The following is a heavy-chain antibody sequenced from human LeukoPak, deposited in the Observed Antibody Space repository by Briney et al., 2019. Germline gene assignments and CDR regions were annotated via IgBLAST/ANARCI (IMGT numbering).Heavy chain of an antibody. CDR1: GSTFSSYA. CDR3: AKDSFIVATSTDGMDV. D-gene: IGHD5-12*01. V-gene: IGHV3-23*01. CDR2: ISGSGGST. J-gene: IGHJ6*02. Sequence: GGSLRLSCAASGSTFSSYAMSWVRQAPGKGLEWVSAISGSGGSTYYADSVKGRFTISRDNSKNTLYLQMNSLRAEDTAVYYCAKDSFIVATSTDGMDVWGQGTTVTVSS.